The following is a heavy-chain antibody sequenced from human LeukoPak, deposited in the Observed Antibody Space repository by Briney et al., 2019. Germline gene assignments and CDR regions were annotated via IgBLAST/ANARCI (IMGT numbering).Heavy chain of an antibody. CDR1: GGTFSSYT. CDR3: ARLSDSSGYYYLQDFDY. J-gene: IGHJ4*02. CDR2: IIPILGIA. Sequence: SVKVSCKASGGTFSSYTISWVRQAPGQGLEWIGRIIPILGIANYAQKFQGRVTITADKSTSTAYMELSSLRSEDTAVYYCARLSDSSGYYYLQDFDYWGQGTLVTVSS. D-gene: IGHD3-22*01. V-gene: IGHV1-69*02.